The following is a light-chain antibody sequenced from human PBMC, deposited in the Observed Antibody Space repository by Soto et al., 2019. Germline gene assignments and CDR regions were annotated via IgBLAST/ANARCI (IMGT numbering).Light chain of an antibody. CDR2: RIN. CDR1: SSNIGSNY. J-gene: IGLJ3*02. Sequence: QSVLTQPPSASGTPGQRVTISCSGSSSNIGSNYVYWYQQLPGTAPKLLIYRINQRPSGVPDRFSGSQSGTSASLAISGLRSEDEADYHCAAWYDSLSGWVFGGGTKVTVL. V-gene: IGLV1-47*01. CDR3: AAWYDSLSGWV.